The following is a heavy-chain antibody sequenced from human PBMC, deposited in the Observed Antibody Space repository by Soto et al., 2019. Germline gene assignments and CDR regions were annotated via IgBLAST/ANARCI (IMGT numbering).Heavy chain of an antibody. Sequence: QVQLVESGGGVVQPGRSLRLSCAASGFTFSSYAMHWVRQAPGKGLEWVAVISYDGRNKYYADSVKGRFTISRDNSKNPLYLQMNSLRAEDTAVYYCARPLWRNDYNWGYFDLWGRGTLVTVSS. J-gene: IGHJ2*01. CDR1: GFTFSSYA. CDR2: ISYDGRNK. V-gene: IGHV3-30-3*01. CDR3: ARPLWRNDYNWGYFDL. D-gene: IGHD4-4*01.